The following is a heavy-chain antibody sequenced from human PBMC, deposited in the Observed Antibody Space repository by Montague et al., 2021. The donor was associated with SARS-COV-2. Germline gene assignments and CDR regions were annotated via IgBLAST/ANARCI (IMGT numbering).Heavy chain of an antibody. CDR2: TYYWSKWNN. D-gene: IGHD1-26*01. Sequence: CAISGDSVSRYSAAWNGIRQSPPSALEWLGWTYYWSKWNNDYAVSVKSRITINPDTSKNQISLQLNSVTPEDTAVYYCARTSASSDYWGQGTLVTVSS. CDR3: ARTSASSDY. CDR1: GDSVSRYSAA. J-gene: IGHJ4*02. V-gene: IGHV6-1*01.